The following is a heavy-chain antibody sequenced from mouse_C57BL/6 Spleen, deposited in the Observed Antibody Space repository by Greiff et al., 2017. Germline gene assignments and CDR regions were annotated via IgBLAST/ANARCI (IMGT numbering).Heavy chain of an antibody. V-gene: IGHV1-82*01. CDR2: IYPGDGDT. CDR3: ASRISFDY. Sequence: QVQLQQSGPELVKPGASVKISCKASGCAFSSSWMNWGKQRPGKGLEWIGRIYPGDGDTNYNGKFTGKATLTAANSSSPSYMQLSRLSSYDSAFSFCASRISFDYCRPGTTLPVSS. J-gene: IGHJ2*01. CDR1: GCAFSSSW.